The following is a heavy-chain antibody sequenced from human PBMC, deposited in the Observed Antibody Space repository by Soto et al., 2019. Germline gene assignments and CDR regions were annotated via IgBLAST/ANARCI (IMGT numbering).Heavy chain of an antibody. CDR2: IYYSGST. V-gene: IGHV4-31*03. J-gene: IGHJ4*02. CDR3: VRGPSGSYSGDF. Sequence: SETLSLTCTVSGGSINSGDYYWSWIRQHPGKGLEWIGYIYYSGSTYYNPSLKSRVTISVDTSKNQFSLRLRSVTAADTAVYYCVRGPSGSYSGDFWGQGTLVTV. D-gene: IGHD1-26*01. CDR1: GGSINSGDYY.